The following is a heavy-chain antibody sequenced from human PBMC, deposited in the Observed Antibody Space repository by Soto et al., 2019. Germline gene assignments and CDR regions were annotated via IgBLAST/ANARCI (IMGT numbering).Heavy chain of an antibody. CDR3: ARGSVAGGHGMDV. Sequence: GGSLRLSCAASGFTFSSYSMNWVRQAPGKGLEWVSSISSSSSYIYYADSVKGRFTISRDNAKNSLYLQMNSLRAEDTAVYYCARGSVAGGHGMDVWGQGTMVTVSS. CDR2: ISSSSSYI. V-gene: IGHV3-21*01. CDR1: GFTFSSYS. J-gene: IGHJ6*02. D-gene: IGHD6-19*01.